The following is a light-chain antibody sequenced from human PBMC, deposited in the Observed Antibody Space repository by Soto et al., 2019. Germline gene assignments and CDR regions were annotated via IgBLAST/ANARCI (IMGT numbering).Light chain of an antibody. CDR3: HQDEHLPP. J-gene: IGKJ5*01. CDR2: DAS. Sequence: EIQMTQSPSTLCASVGYSVTGTCRASQSISSWLAWYQQKPGRAPKLLIYDASNLEAGVPSRFRGSGSGTDFTFTISRLQPEDIATYYCHQDEHLPPFAQGTRLEIK. V-gene: IGKV1-33*01. CDR1: QSISSW.